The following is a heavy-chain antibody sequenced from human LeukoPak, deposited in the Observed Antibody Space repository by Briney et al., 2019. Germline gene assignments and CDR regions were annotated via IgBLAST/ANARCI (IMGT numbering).Heavy chain of an antibody. J-gene: IGHJ6*02. CDR2: IYYSRST. D-gene: IGHD4-17*01. CDR1: GGSISSYC. Sequence: SETLSLTCTVSGGSISSYCWSWIRQPPGKGLEWIGYIYYSRSTNYNPSLKSRATISVDTSKNQFSLKLSSVTAADTAVYYCARSTVTTHGMDVWGQGTTVTVSS. V-gene: IGHV4-59*01. CDR3: ARSTVTTHGMDV.